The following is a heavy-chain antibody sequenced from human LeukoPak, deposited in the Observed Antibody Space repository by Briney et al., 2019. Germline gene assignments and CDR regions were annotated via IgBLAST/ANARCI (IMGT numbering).Heavy chain of an antibody. CDR2: IYYSGST. CDR3: ARTRLLGRYFDY. J-gene: IGHJ4*02. CDR1: GGSISSSSYY. D-gene: IGHD3-22*01. Sequence: SETLSLTCTVSGGSISSSSYYWGWIRQHPGKGLEWIGYIYYSGSTYYNPSLKSRATISVDTSKNQFSLKLSSVTAADTAVYYCARTRLLGRYFDYWGQGTLVTVSS. V-gene: IGHV4-31*03.